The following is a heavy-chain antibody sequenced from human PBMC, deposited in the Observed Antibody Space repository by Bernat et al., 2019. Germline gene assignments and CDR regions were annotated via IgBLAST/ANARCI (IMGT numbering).Heavy chain of an antibody. V-gene: IGHV3-30*03. CDR3: ARDGGRYLDWLYIDD. J-gene: IGHJ4*02. CDR1: GFTFSSYG. D-gene: IGHD3-9*01. CDR2: ISYDGSNK. Sequence: QVQLVESGGGVVQPGRSLRLSCAASGFTFSSYGMHWVRQAPGKGLEWVAVISYDGSNKYYADSVKGRFTISRDNSKNTLYLQMNSLRAEDTAVYYCARDGGRYLDWLYIDDWGQGTLVTVSS.